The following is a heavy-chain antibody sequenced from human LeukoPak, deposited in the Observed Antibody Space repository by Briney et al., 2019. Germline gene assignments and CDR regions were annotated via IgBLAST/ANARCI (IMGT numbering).Heavy chain of an antibody. CDR3: ARGEDWVVPAAPDY. Sequence: GASVKVSCKASGYTFTSYAMNWVRQAPGQGLEWMGWINTNTGNPTYAQGFTGRFVFSLGTSVSTAYLQISSLKAEDTAVYYCARGEDWVVPAAPDYWGQGALVTVSS. CDR1: GYTFTSYA. J-gene: IGHJ4*02. V-gene: IGHV7-4-1*02. D-gene: IGHD2-2*01. CDR2: INTNTGNP.